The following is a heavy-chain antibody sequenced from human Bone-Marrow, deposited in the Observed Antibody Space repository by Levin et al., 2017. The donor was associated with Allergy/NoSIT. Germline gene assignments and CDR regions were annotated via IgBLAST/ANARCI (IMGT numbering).Heavy chain of an antibody. D-gene: IGHD5-12*01. Sequence: AGGSLRLSCATSGFTFTTYGMHWVRQAPGKGLEWVAVIWHDGRKKFHADSVRGRLTISRDNSENTVSLQMNSLRVEDTAVYYCVRDSGLYGLDVWGQGTTVIVSS. V-gene: IGHV3-33*01. CDR3: VRDSGLYGLDV. CDR2: IWHDGRKK. CDR1: GFTFTTYG. J-gene: IGHJ6*02.